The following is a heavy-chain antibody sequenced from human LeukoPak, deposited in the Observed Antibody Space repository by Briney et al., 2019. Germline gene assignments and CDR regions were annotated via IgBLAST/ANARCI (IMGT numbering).Heavy chain of an antibody. J-gene: IGHJ6*02. D-gene: IGHD3-3*01. V-gene: IGHV3-74*01. Sequence: RQSLRLSCAAYGSTFSSYWMCWVRQAPGKGLVWVSRINSDGSSTSYADSVKGRFTISRDNAKNTLYLQMNSLRAEDTAVYYCARTLEWLGYYGMDVWGQGTTVTVSS. CDR3: ARTLEWLGYYGMDV. CDR1: GSTFSSYW. CDR2: INSDGSST.